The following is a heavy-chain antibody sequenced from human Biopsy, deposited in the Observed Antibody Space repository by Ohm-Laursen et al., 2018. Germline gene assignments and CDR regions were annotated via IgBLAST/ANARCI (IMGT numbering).Heavy chain of an antibody. CDR3: ATKLAGYFHH. J-gene: IGHJ1*01. V-gene: IGHV1-69*06. Sequence: SVKVSCKAPGGTFINYGVNWVRQAPGQGLEWLGGNIPILGTGNYAQKFQDRVTVAADTSTSTATMELRSLRSDDTAVYYCATKLAGYFHHWGQGTLVIVSS. CDR2: NIPILGTG. CDR1: GGTFINYG.